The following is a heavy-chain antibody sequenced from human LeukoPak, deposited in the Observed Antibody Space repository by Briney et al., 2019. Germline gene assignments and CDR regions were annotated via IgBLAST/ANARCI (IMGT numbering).Heavy chain of an antibody. CDR1: GYTFTSYG. Sequence: GASVKVSCKASGYTFTSYGISWVRQAPGQGLEWMGWISAYNGNTNYAQKLQGRVTMTTDTSTSTAYMELRSLRSDDTAVYYCARDGLTGTTGDWFDPWGQETLVTVSS. D-gene: IGHD1-7*01. CDR3: ARDGLTGTTGDWFDP. CDR2: ISAYNGNT. V-gene: IGHV1-18*01. J-gene: IGHJ5*02.